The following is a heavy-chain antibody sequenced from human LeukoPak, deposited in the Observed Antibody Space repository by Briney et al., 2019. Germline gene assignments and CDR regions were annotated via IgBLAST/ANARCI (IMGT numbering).Heavy chain of an antibody. D-gene: IGHD4-11*01. J-gene: IGHJ4*02. Sequence: SSETLSLTCTVSGGSISSYYWSWLRQPPGKGLEWIGCIYYSGSTNYNPSLKSRVTISVDTSKNQFSLKLSSVTAADTAVYYCARGDSNLLGIDYWGQGTLVTVSS. CDR1: GGSISSYY. CDR2: IYYSGST. V-gene: IGHV4-59*01. CDR3: ARGDSNLLGIDY.